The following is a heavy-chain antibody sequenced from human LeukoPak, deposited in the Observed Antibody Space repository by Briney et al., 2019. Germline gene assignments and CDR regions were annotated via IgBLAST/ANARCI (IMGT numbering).Heavy chain of an antibody. V-gene: IGHV4-34*01. CDR1: GGSFSGYY. J-gene: IGHJ4*02. Sequence: PSETLSLTCAVYGGSFSGYYWSWIRQPPGKGLGWIGEINHSGSTNYNPSLKSRVTISVDTSKNQFSLKLSSVTAADTAVYYCARSPNYCSSTSCYAQGLDYWGQGTLVTVSS. CDR2: INHSGST. D-gene: IGHD2-2*01. CDR3: ARSPNYCSSTSCYAQGLDY.